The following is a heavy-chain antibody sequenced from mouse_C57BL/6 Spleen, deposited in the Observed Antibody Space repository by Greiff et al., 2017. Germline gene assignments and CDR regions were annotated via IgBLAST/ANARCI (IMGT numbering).Heavy chain of an antibody. Sequence: QVQLQQPGAELVRPGSSVKLSCKASGYTFTSYWMDWVKQRPGQGLEWIGNIYPSDSETHYNQKFKDKAPLTVDKSSSTAYMQLSSLTSEDSAVYYCARGSSYGYWGQGTTLTVSS. CDR1: GYTFTSYW. J-gene: IGHJ2*01. CDR2: IYPSDSET. V-gene: IGHV1-61*01. CDR3: ARGSSYGY. D-gene: IGHD1-1*01.